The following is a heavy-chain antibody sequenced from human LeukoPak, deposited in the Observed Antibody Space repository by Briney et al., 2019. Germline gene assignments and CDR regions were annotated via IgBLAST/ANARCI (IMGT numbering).Heavy chain of an antibody. CDR1: GFTFSSYG. CDR2: IQYDVSNK. V-gene: IGHV3-30*02. J-gene: IGHJ5*02. D-gene: IGHD2-2*01. CDR3: AKDPPLGYCSSTSCPSMA. Sequence: GGSLRLSCAASGFTFSSYGMHCVRQARGKGLEWVAFIQYDVSNKYYADSVKCRFTISIDNSKNTLYLQMNSLRAEDTAVYYCAKDPPLGYCSSTSCPSMAWGQGTLVTVSS.